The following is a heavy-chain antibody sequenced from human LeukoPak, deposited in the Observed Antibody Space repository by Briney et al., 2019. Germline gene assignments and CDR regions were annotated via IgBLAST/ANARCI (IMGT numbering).Heavy chain of an antibody. J-gene: IGHJ1*01. CDR1: RFTFSSYA. CDR3: ARDRIAVAGMGAFQH. D-gene: IGHD6-19*01. CDR2: ISYDGTNE. Sequence: PGGSLRLSCAASRFTFSSYAMHCIRPAPGKELEWVAAISYDGTNEYHADSVKSRFTISRDNYKNTLYLQMNSLRAEDTAIYYCARDRIAVAGMGAFQHWGQGTLVTVSS. V-gene: IGHV3-30*04.